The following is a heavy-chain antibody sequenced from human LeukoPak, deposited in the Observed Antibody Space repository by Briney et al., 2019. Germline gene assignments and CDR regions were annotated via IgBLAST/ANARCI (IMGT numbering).Heavy chain of an antibody. CDR1: GFTFSSYS. D-gene: IGHD6-13*01. V-gene: IGHV3-48*04. CDR2: ISSSSSTI. CDR3: ARAGYSSSWYIYFDY. J-gene: IGHJ4*02. Sequence: GALRLSCAASGFTFSSYSMNWVRQAPGKGLEWVSYISSSSSTIYYADSVKGRFTISRDNAKNSLYLQMNSLRAEDTAVYYCARAGYSSSWYIYFDYWGQGTLVTVSS.